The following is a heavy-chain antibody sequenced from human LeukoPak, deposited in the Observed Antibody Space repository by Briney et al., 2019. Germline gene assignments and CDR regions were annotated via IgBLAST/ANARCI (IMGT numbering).Heavy chain of an antibody. J-gene: IGHJ3*02. Sequence: SETPSLTCAVSGYSISSGYYWGWIRQPPGKGLEWIGSIYHSGSTYYNPSLKSRVTISVDTSKNQFSLKLSSVTAADTAVYYCARETTYGSGSFDNDAFDIWGQGTMVTVSS. CDR2: IYHSGST. D-gene: IGHD3-10*01. V-gene: IGHV4-38-2*02. CDR1: GYSISSGYY. CDR3: ARETTYGSGSFDNDAFDI.